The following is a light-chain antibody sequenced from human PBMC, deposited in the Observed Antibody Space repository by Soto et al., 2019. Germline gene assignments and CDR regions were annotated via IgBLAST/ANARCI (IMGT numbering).Light chain of an antibody. V-gene: IGKV1-8*01. CDR2: AAS. CDR1: QGISGS. CDR3: RQHNSFSST. Sequence: LVSQLPSSFSASHGARVTISCRASQGISGSFAWYQQKPGKAPKLLIYAASTLQSGVPSRCSGSSAGTDFTLIISGLQPDDFVTYYCRQHNSFSSTFGQGTLVDIK. J-gene: IGKJ5*01.